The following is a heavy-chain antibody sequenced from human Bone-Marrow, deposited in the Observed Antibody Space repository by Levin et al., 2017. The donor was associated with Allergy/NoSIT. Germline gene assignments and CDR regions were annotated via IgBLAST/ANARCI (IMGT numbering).Heavy chain of an antibody. Sequence: KAGGSLRLSCAASGFTFSDYYMSWIRQAPGKGLEWVSYISSSSSYTNYADSVKGRFTISRDNAKNSLYLQMNSLRAEDTAVYYCARNRGITMVRGVSHYWYFDLWGRGTLVTVSS. V-gene: IGHV3-11*03. CDR1: GFTFSDYY. CDR2: ISSSSSYT. J-gene: IGHJ2*01. D-gene: IGHD3-10*01. CDR3: ARNRGITMVRGVSHYWYFDL.